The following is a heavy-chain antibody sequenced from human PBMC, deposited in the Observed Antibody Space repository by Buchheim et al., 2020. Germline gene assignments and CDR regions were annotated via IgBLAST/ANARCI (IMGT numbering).Heavy chain of an antibody. Sequence: QLQLQESGPGLVKPSETLSLTCTVFGDSISSTSHFWGWIRQPPGRGLEWIGSIYYGGGTYYNPSLKSRVTMSVDASKNQFSLKLSSVTAADTAVYYCARQITMVRGLTVNDYYYMDVWGKGTT. CDR2: IYYGGGT. D-gene: IGHD3-10*01. V-gene: IGHV4-39*01. J-gene: IGHJ6*03. CDR1: GDSISSTSHF. CDR3: ARQITMVRGLTVNDYYYMDV.